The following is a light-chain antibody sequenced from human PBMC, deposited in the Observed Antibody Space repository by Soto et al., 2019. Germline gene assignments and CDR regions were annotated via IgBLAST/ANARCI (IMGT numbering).Light chain of an antibody. V-gene: IGLV2-14*01. CDR3: SSYSSSITYV. CDR2: GVS. Sequence: QSVLTQPASVSGSPGQSITISCTGTRSDVGGYNYVSWYQLHPGKAPKLMIYGVSNRPSGVSNRFSGAKSGNTASLTISGLQAEDEADYYCSSYSSSITYVFGTGTKVTVL. J-gene: IGLJ1*01. CDR1: RSDVGGYNY.